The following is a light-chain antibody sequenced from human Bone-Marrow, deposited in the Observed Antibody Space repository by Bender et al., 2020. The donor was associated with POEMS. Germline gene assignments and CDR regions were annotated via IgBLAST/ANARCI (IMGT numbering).Light chain of an antibody. V-gene: IGLV1-44*01. J-gene: IGLJ3*02. CDR3: SSNSGSNKWV. CDR1: SIGRNP. CDR2: ADD. Sequence: QSVLTQPPSASGTPGQRVTISCSGGSIGRNPINWYQQLPGTAPRLVIYADDRRPSGVPNRFSASKSGNTASLTVSGLQADDEAHYYCSSNSGSNKWVFGGGTKLTVL.